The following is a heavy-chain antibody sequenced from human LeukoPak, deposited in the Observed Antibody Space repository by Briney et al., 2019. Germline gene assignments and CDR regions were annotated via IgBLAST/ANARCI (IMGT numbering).Heavy chain of an antibody. Sequence: PSETLSLTCTVSGGSISSYYWSWIRQPPGKGLEWIGYIYYSGSTNYNPSLKSRVTISVDTSKNQFSLKLSSVTAADTAVYYCARVLVPAAPGWFDPWGQGTLVTVSS. J-gene: IGHJ5*02. CDR2: IYYSGST. D-gene: IGHD2-2*01. CDR3: ARVLVPAAPGWFDP. CDR1: GGSISSYY. V-gene: IGHV4-59*01.